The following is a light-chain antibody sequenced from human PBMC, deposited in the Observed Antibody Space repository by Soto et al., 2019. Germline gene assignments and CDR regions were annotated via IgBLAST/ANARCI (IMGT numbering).Light chain of an antibody. Sequence: EIVLTQSPGTLSLSPGERATLSCRASQSVSSYYLAWYQQKPGQAPRLLIYAASSRATGIPDRFSGGGSGTEFTLTISSLQSEDFAVYYCQQYHNWPITFGQGTRLEIK. CDR1: QSVSSYY. CDR3: QQYHNWPIT. J-gene: IGKJ5*01. CDR2: AAS. V-gene: IGKV3-20*01.